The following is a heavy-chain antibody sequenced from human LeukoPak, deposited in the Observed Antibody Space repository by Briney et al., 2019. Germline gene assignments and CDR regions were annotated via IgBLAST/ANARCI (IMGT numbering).Heavy chain of an antibody. D-gene: IGHD6-19*01. V-gene: IGHV4-59*02. J-gene: IGHJ4*02. Sequence: SETLSLTCTVSGGSVSNYYWSWIRQSPGKGLEWIGYIYYTETSYNPSLKSRVTISADTSKNQFSLKLYSVTAADTAVYYCARGGKWLYYFDYWGQGTLVTVSS. CDR2: IYYTET. CDR3: ARGGKWLYYFDY. CDR1: GGSVSNYY.